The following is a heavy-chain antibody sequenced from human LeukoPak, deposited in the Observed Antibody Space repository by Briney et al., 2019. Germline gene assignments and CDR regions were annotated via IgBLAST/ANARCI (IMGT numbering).Heavy chain of an antibody. CDR3: ARETSGAYYDFWSGYYPGYFDY. Sequence: ASVKVSCKASGYTFTSYGISWVRQAPGQGLEWMGIINPSGGSTSYAQKFQGRVTMTRDTSTSTVYMELSSLRSEDTAVYYCARETSGAYYDFWSGYYPGYFDYWGQGTLVTVSS. CDR2: INPSGGST. J-gene: IGHJ4*02. CDR1: GYTFTSYG. V-gene: IGHV1-46*01. D-gene: IGHD3-3*01.